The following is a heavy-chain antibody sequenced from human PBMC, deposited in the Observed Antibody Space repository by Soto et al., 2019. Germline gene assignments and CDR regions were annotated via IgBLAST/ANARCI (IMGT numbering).Heavy chain of an antibody. J-gene: IGHJ6*03. CDR2: ISSSSSTI. CDR3: ARFYDFWSGYYTGYYYYMDV. D-gene: IGHD3-3*01. CDR1: GFTFSSYS. V-gene: IGHV3-48*01. Sequence: EVQLVESGGGLVQPGGSLRLSCAASGFTFSSYSMNWVRQAPGKGLEWVSYISSSSSTIYYADSVKGRFTISRDNAKNSLYLQMNSLRAEDTAVYYCARFYDFWSGYYTGYYYYMDVWGKGTTVTVSS.